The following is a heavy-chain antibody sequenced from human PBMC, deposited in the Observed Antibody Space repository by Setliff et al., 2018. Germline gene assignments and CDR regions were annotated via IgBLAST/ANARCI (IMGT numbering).Heavy chain of an antibody. CDR1: DGSLSTYY. V-gene: IGHV4-59*01. CDR2: VYYRGTA. Sequence: SETLSLTCTVSDGSLSTYYWSWIRQPPGKGLEWIGYVYYRGTASYSPSLRSRLTISVDTSKNQFSPKLRSVTAAYTAVYYCARGGTFRYFDFWGQGAPVTVSS. CDR3: ARGGTFRYFDF. D-gene: IGHD5-12*01. J-gene: IGHJ4*02.